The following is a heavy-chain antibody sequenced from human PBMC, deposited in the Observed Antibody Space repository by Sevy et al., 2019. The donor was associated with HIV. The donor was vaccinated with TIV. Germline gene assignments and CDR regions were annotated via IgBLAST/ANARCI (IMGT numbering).Heavy chain of an antibody. CDR1: GLNLRRNG. V-gene: IGHV3-30*03. Sequence: GGSLRLSCAVSGLNLRRNGMHWVRQAPGKGLEWVAVISDDGSKKYYADSVKGRFTISRDNSKNTLYLQINSLRVEDTAVYYCVTDMVTTNYWGLGTLVTVSS. CDR3: VTDMVTTNY. J-gene: IGHJ4*02. CDR2: ISDDGSKK. D-gene: IGHD5-12*01.